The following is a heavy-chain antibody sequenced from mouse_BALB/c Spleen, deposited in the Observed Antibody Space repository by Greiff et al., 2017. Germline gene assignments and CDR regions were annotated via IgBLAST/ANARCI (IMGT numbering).Heavy chain of an antibody. CDR2: IWSGGST. CDR3: ARLLWLRRDWYFDV. CDR1: GFSLTSYG. V-gene: IGHV2-2*02. D-gene: IGHD2-2*01. J-gene: IGHJ1*01. Sequence: QVQLQQSGPGLVQPSQSLSITCTVSGFSLTSYGVHWVRQSPGKGLEWLGVIWSGGSTDYSAAFISRLSISKDNSKSQVFFKMNSLQANDTAIYYCARLLWLRRDWYFDVWGAGTTVTVSS.